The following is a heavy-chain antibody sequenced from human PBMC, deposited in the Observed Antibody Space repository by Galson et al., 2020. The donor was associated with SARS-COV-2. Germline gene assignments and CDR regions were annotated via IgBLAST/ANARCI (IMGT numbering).Heavy chain of an antibody. CDR2: IYYSGST. CDR1: GGSISSSSYY. Sequence: SETLSLTCTVSGGSISSSSYYWGWIRQPPGKGLEWIGSIYYSGSTYYNPSLKSRVTISVDTSKNQFSLKLSSVTAADTAVYYCARIHASSGWYSVEYFQHWGQGTLVTVSS. CDR3: ARIHASSGWYSVEYFQH. V-gene: IGHV4-39*01. D-gene: IGHD6-19*01. J-gene: IGHJ1*01.